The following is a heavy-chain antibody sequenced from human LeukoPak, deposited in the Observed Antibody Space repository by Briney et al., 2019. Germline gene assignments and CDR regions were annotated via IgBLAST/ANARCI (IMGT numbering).Heavy chain of an antibody. CDR1: GFTFSSYS. CDR2: ISSSSSTI. CDR3: AREMGNWNYRVFDY. Sequence: GGSLRLSCAASGFTFSSYSMNWVRQAPGKGLEWVSYISSSSSTIYYADSVKGRFTISRDSAKNSLYLQMNSLRAEDTAVYYCAREMGNWNYRVFDYWGQGTLVTVSS. J-gene: IGHJ4*02. V-gene: IGHV3-48*01. D-gene: IGHD1-7*01.